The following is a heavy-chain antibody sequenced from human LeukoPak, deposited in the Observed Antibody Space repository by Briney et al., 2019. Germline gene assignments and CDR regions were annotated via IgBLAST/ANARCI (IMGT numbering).Heavy chain of an antibody. Sequence: SETLSLTCTVSGGSISSYYWSWIRQPPGKGLEWIGYIYYSGSTNYNPTLKSRVTISVDTSKNQFSLKLSSVTAADTAVYYCARGGRYCSSTSCSPRWFDPWGQGTLVTVSS. CDR1: GGSISSYY. V-gene: IGHV4-59*01. D-gene: IGHD2-2*01. CDR3: ARGGRYCSSTSCSPRWFDP. J-gene: IGHJ5*02. CDR2: IYYSGST.